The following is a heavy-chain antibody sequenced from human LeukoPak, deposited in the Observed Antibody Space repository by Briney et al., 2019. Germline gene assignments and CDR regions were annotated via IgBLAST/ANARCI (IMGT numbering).Heavy chain of an antibody. Sequence: GGSLRLSCAASGFTFSSYGMHWVRQAPGKGLEWVAFIRYDGSNKYYADSVKGRFTISRDNSKNTLYLQMNSLRAEDTAVYYCAKARDDYYDSSGYFDYWGQGTLVTVSS. CDR1: GFTFSSYG. CDR2: IRYDGSNK. V-gene: IGHV3-30*02. CDR3: AKARDDYYDSSGYFDY. J-gene: IGHJ4*02. D-gene: IGHD3-22*01.